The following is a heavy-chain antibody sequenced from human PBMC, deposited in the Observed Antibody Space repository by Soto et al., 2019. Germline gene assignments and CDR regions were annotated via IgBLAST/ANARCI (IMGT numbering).Heavy chain of an antibody. V-gene: IGHV3-23*01. Sequence: EVQLLEFGGGLVQPGGSLRLSCAASGLTFSGYAMSWVRQAPGKGLEWVSSISASAAETYYADSVKGRFTISRDNSKNTLSLQMNSLRAEDTAAYYCAKSRKSGVHDLDCWGQGAQVTVSS. CDR1: GLTFSGYA. CDR2: ISASAAET. J-gene: IGHJ4*02. D-gene: IGHD1-1*01. CDR3: AKSRKSGVHDLDC.